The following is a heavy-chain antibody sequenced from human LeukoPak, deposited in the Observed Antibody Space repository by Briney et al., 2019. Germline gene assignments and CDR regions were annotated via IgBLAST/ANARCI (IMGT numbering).Heavy chain of an antibody. CDR3: ARDRGTRQVWNRFDS. CDR1: GFTFSNFG. V-gene: IGHV3-33*01. J-gene: IGHJ5*01. CDR2: ISHDESTK. D-gene: IGHD1-1*01. Sequence: GGSLRLSCEASGFTFSNFGLHWVRQAPGKGLEWVGDISHDESTKNYADSLKGRFSISRDNSRNTLYLQMNSLRAEDTAVYYCARDRGTRQVWNRFDSCGQGTVVIVSS.